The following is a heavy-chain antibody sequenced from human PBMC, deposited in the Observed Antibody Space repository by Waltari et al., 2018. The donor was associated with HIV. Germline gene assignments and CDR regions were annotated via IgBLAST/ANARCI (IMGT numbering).Heavy chain of an antibody. Sequence: QVQLQESGPGLAKPSQTLSLTCIVSGCSISSGGYYWSWIRQHPGKGLEWIGNIYNSGSTYYNPSLKSRVTISVDTSKNQFSLKMSSVTAADTAVYYCAREGPSIVGPSHRWFDPWGQGTLVTVSS. CDR2: IYNSGST. J-gene: IGHJ5*02. V-gene: IGHV4-31*03. CDR1: GCSISSGGYY. D-gene: IGHD1-26*01. CDR3: AREGPSIVGPSHRWFDP.